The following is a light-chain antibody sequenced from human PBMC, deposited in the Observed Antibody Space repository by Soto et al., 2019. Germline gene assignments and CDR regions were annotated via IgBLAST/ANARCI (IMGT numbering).Light chain of an antibody. Sequence: QSVLTQSPSASGTPRQTVTISCSGSSSKIGSSFVNWYQHVPGTAPKLLIYRDNERLSGFPDRFSASKSVTSASLVISGLQSEDEADYYCSSWDVSLNGVVFGGGTKVTVL. J-gene: IGLJ2*01. V-gene: IGLV1-44*01. CDR1: SSKIGSSF. CDR2: RDN. CDR3: SSWDVSLNGVV.